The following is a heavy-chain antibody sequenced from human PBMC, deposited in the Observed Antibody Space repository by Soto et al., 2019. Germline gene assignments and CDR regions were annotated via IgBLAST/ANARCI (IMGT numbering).Heavy chain of an antibody. CDR3: ARGGFEAVSTTGGDY. V-gene: IGHV1-3*01. J-gene: IGHJ4*02. Sequence: QVQLVQSGAEVKKPGASVKVSCKASGYTFARYSMHWVRQAPGQSLAGMGWINAANGDRKYSQKFQGRVTIGRDTFASTAYMELSRLRSEDTAVYYCARGGFEAVSTTGGDYWGQGTLVTVSS. CDR1: GYTFARYS. CDR2: INAANGDR. D-gene: IGHD1-26*01.